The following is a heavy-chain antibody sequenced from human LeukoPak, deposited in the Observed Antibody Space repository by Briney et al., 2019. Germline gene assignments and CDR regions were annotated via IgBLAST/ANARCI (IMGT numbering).Heavy chain of an antibody. CDR2: ITSISDGT. J-gene: IGHJ5*01. Sequence: GGSLRLSCAASGFTFNIYAMSGVRQAPGGGLGWVSSITSISDGTFYADSVRGRFSTSPDTSKSTLYLQMNSLRAADTALYYCVKDRPNYFGWNGHYYTRNGDSWGQGTLVTVSS. D-gene: IGHD3-10*01. CDR3: VKDRPNYFGWNGHYYTRNGDS. CDR1: GFTFNIYA. V-gene: IGHV3-23*01.